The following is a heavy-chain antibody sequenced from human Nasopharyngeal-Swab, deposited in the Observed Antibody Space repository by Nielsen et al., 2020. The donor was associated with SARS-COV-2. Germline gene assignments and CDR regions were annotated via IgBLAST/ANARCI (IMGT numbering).Heavy chain of an antibody. CDR1: GFTFSDYY. CDR3: AKDSLSYDILTGYSGGGL. J-gene: IGHJ4*02. Sequence: GGSLRLSCAASGFTFSDYYMSWVRQVPGKGLEWVSAISGSGGSTYYADSVKGRFTISRDNSKNTLYLQMNSLRAEDTAVYYCAKDSLSYDILTGYSGGGLWGQGTLVTVSS. D-gene: IGHD3-9*01. V-gene: IGHV3-23*01. CDR2: ISGSGGST.